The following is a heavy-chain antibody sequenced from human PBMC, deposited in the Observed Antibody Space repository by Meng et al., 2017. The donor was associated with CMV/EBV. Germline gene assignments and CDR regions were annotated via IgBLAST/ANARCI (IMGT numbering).Heavy chain of an antibody. CDR2: ISSSGSTI. D-gene: IGHD3-3*01. Sequence: GESLKISCAASGFTFSDYYMSWIRQAPGKGLEWVSYISSSGSTIYYADSVKGRFTISRDNAKNSLYLQMNSLRAEDTAVYYCARGLEWLLLGIFDYWGQGTLVTVSS. J-gene: IGHJ4*02. CDR1: GFTFSDYY. CDR3: ARGLEWLLLGIFDY. V-gene: IGHV3-11*04.